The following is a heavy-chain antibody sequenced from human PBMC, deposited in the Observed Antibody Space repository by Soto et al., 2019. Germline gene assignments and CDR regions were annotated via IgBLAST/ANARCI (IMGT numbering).Heavy chain of an antibody. D-gene: IGHD3-22*01. Sequence: EVQLVESGGGLVQPGRSLRLSCAASGFTFDDYAMHWVRQAPGKGLEWVSGISWNSGSIGYADSVKGRFTISRDNAKNSLYLQMNSLRAEDTALYYCARGSSGSYFDYWGQGTLFTVSS. CDR2: ISWNSGSI. V-gene: IGHV3-9*01. CDR1: GFTFDDYA. CDR3: ARGSSGSYFDY. J-gene: IGHJ4*02.